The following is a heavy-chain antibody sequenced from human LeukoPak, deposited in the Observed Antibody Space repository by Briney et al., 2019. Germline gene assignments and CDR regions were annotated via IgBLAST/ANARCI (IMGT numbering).Heavy chain of an antibody. CDR3: ARVNGDYERGGDPDY. Sequence: PGRSLRLSCAASGFTFSSYAMHWVRQAPGKGLEWVAVISYDGSNKYYADSVKGRFTISRDNSKNTLYLQMNSLRAEDTAVYYCARVNGDYERGGDPDYWGQGTLVTVSS. V-gene: IGHV3-30*04. D-gene: IGHD4-17*01. CDR2: ISYDGSNK. CDR1: GFTFSSYA. J-gene: IGHJ4*02.